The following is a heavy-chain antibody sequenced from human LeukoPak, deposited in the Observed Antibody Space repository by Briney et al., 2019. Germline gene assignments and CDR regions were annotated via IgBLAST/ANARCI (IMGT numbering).Heavy chain of an antibody. CDR2: IIPILGIA. Sequence: ASVKVSCKASGGTFSSYAISWVRQAPGQGLEWMGRIIPILGIANYAQKFQGRVTITADKSTSTAYMELSSLRSEDTAVYYCARVGDCGDNGAFDIWGQGTMVTVSS. CDR1: GGTFSSYA. CDR3: ARVGDCGDNGAFDI. D-gene: IGHD4-17*01. J-gene: IGHJ3*02. V-gene: IGHV1-69*04.